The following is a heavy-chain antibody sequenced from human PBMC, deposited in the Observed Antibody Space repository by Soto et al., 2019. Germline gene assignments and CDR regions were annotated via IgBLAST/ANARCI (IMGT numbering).Heavy chain of an antibody. CDR1: GYTFTGYY. CDR2: INPNSGDT. CDR3: ARGLYSAQAFFDY. J-gene: IGHJ4*02. D-gene: IGHD1-26*01. Sequence: ASVKVWCKTCGYTFTGYYMHWLRQTPGQGFEWMGWINPNSGDTNYPPKFQGRVTMTGDTSISTAYMELSRLRSDDTAVYFCARGLYSAQAFFDYWGQGTLVTVSS. V-gene: IGHV1-2*02.